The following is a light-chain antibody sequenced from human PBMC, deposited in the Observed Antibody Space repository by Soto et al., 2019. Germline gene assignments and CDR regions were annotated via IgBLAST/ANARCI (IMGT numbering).Light chain of an antibody. CDR3: QSYDSSLSGWV. CDR1: SSNIGAAYD. CDR2: DDN. Sequence: HSVLTQSPSVSGAPGQRITISCTGSSSNIGAAYDVHWYQHLPGRAPQLLIYDDNDRPSGVPDRFSGSRSGTSASLAITGLQAEDEATYYCQSYDSSLSGWVFGGGTKVTVL. J-gene: IGLJ3*02. V-gene: IGLV1-40*01.